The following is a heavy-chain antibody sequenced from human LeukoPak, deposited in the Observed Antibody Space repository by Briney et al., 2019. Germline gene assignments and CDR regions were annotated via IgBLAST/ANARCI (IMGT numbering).Heavy chain of an antibody. CDR2: IIPISGTA. D-gene: IGHD2-15*01. V-gene: IGHV1-69*13. Sequence: SVKVSCKASGGTFSSYTISWVRQAPGQGLEWMGGIIPISGTANYAQEFQGRVTITADESTTTAYMELRSLKSEDTAVYYCATTMGYLQYCSGGSCYSMLDWGQGTLVTVSS. CDR1: GGTFSSYT. J-gene: IGHJ4*02. CDR3: ATTMGYLQYCSGGSCYSMLD.